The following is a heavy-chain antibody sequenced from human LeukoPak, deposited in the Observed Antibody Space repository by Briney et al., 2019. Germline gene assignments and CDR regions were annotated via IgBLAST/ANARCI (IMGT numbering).Heavy chain of an antibody. CDR2: ISSSSSYI. J-gene: IGHJ3*02. CDR1: GFTFSSYS. V-gene: IGHV3-21*01. Sequence: GGSLRLSCAASGFTFSSYSMNWVRQAPGKGLEWVSSISSSSSYIYYADSVKRRFTISRDNAKNSLYLQMNRLRAEDTAVYYCARDLAYRMITFGGVIVDDAFDIWGQGTMVTVSS. CDR3: ARDLAYRMITFGGVIVDDAFDI. D-gene: IGHD3-16*02.